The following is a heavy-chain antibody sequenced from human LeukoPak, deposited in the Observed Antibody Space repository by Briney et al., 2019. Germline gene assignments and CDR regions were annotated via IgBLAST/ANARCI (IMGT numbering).Heavy chain of an antibody. Sequence: PSETLSLTCTVSGGSISSYYWTWIRQPPGKGLEWIGYICHRGSANYNPSLKGRVTISVDTSKNQFSLTLSSVTAADTAVYYCARAGDYYVSGSYLGYWGQGTLVTVSS. D-gene: IGHD3-10*01. CDR2: ICHRGSA. V-gene: IGHV4-59*01. CDR3: ARAGDYYVSGSYLGY. J-gene: IGHJ4*02. CDR1: GGSISSYY.